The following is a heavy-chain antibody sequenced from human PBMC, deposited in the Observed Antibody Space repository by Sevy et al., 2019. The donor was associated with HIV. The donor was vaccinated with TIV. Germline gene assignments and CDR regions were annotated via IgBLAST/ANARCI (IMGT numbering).Heavy chain of an antibody. D-gene: IGHD3-22*01. CDR3: ATAPGYFDSAPFDY. J-gene: IGHJ4*02. V-gene: IGHV3-15*01. CDR1: GFTFNNAW. Sequence: GGSLRLSCAVSGFTFNNAWMNWVRQAPGTGLQWVGLIKSKIDGETTDYAAPVKGRFTSSRDDSKNTLFLQMNSLKIEDTAVYYCATAPGYFDSAPFDYWGPGTLVTVSS. CDR2: IKSKIDGETT.